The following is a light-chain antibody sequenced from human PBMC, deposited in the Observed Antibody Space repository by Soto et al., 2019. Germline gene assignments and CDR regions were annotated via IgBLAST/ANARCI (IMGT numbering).Light chain of an antibody. Sequence: EIVMTQSPATLSVSPVERATLSCMASQSVSSNLAWYQQKPGQAPRLLIYGASNRATGIPARFSGSGSGTDFTLTISSLEPEDFAVYYCQQSSNWPPINFGQGTRLEIK. CDR2: GAS. J-gene: IGKJ5*01. CDR3: QQSSNWPPIN. V-gene: IGKV3-11*01. CDR1: QSVSSN.